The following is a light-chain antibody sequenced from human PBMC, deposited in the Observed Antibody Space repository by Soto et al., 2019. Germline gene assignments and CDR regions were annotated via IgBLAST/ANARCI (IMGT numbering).Light chain of an antibody. J-gene: IGKJ5*01. CDR3: QQRTNWPIT. CDR1: QSVSNNY. V-gene: IGKV3-11*01. CDR2: DAS. Sequence: EIVLTQSPGTLSLSPGERATLSCRASQSVSNNYLAWYQQKPGQAPRLLISDASNRATGIPARFSGSGSGADFTLTISSLEPEDFAVYYCQQRTNWPITFGQGTRLEI.